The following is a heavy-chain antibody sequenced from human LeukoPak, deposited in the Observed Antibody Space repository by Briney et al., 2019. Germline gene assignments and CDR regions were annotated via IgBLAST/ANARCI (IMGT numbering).Heavy chain of an antibody. Sequence: SATLSLPCTVSGGSISSYSWSWIRQPAGKGLEWIGRFYTSRSTNYNPSLKSRVTMSVDTSKNQFSLKLSSVTAADTAMYYCARDFADGSTYCGSWFGPWGQGTLVSVSS. J-gene: IGHJ5*02. D-gene: IGHD3-22*01. CDR2: FYTSRST. V-gene: IGHV4-4*07. CDR1: GGSISSYS. CDR3: ARDFADGSTYCGSWFGP.